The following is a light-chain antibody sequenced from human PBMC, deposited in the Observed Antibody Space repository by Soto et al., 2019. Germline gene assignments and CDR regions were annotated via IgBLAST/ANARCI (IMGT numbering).Light chain of an antibody. CDR1: SSDVGGYNY. V-gene: IGLV2-8*01. Sequence: QSALTQPPSASGSPGQSVTISCTGTSSDVGGYNYVSWYQQHPGKAPKLMIYEVTKRPSGVPDRFPGSKSDNTASLTVSGLQAEDEADYYCSSYAGSNFVVFGGGTKVTVL. CDR2: EVT. J-gene: IGLJ2*01. CDR3: SSYAGSNFVV.